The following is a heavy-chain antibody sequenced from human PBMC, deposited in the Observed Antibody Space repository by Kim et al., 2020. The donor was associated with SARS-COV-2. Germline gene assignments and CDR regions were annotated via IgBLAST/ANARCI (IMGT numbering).Heavy chain of an antibody. D-gene: IGHD2-15*01. V-gene: IGHV4-39*01. J-gene: IGHJ5*02. CDR2: IYYSGST. Sequence: SETLSLTCTVSGGSISSSSYYWGWIRQPPGKGLEWIGSIYYSGSTYYNPSLKSRVTISVDTSKNQFSLKLSSVTAADTAVYYCARRTGYCSGGSCYSGSRWFDPWGQGTLVTVSS. CDR1: GGSISSSSYY. CDR3: ARRTGYCSGGSCYSGSRWFDP.